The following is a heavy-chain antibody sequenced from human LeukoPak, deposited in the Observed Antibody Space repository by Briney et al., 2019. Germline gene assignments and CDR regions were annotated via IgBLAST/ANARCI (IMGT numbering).Heavy chain of an antibody. J-gene: IGHJ4*02. CDR1: GYSFTSDW. V-gene: IGHV5-10-1*01. Sequence: GESLKISCKGSGYSFTSDWITWVRQMPGKGLEWMGRIDPSDSYTNYSPSFQGHVTISVDKSISTAYLQWSSLKASDTAMYYCARRDRYSWYSFDYWGQGTLVTVSS. CDR2: IDPSDSYT. CDR3: ARRDRYSWYSFDY. D-gene: IGHD6-13*01.